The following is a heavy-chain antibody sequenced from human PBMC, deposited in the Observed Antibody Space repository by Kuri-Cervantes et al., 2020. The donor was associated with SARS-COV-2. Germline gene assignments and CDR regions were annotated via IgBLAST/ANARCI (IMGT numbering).Heavy chain of an antibody. D-gene: IGHD3-22*01. CDR3: TTSMIASAAHYFDY. Sequence: LSLTCAASGFPFSDYRMNWIRQSPGKGLEWVSCIDGYSPYIHYADSVKGRFTISRDNAKSSVFLQMNSLRAEDTAVYYCTTSMIASAAHYFDYWGQGILVTVSS. CDR1: GFPFSDYR. V-gene: IGHV3-21*01. J-gene: IGHJ4*02. CDR2: IDGYSPYI.